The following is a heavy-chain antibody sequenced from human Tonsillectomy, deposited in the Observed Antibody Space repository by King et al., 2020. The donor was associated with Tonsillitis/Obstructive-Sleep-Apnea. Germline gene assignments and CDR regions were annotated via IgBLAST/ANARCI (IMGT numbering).Heavy chain of an antibody. J-gene: IGHJ5*02. Sequence: QLVQSGGGLVNPGGSLRLSCAASGFTFSSNTMSWVRQPPGRALECVASISSSSTYIFYSDSLSVRFTISIDNARNSLLLQMNGLRAEDTAVYYCARDSGTGGLEWLLGLNWFDPWGQGTLVTVSS. V-gene: IGHV3-21*01. CDR3: ARDSGTGGLEWLLGLNWFDP. D-gene: IGHD3-3*01. CDR1: GFTFSSNT. CDR2: ISSSSTYI.